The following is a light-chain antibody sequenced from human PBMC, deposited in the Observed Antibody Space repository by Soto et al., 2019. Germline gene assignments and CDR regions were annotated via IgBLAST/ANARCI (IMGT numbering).Light chain of an antibody. Sequence: EVVLTQSPSTLSLSPGERATLSCGASQSVRRDYLVWYQQKPGLAPRLVIFNASYRATGIPDRFSGSGSGTDFTLTISRLEPEDFALYYCQQYGTSPITFGQGTRLEIK. CDR2: NAS. J-gene: IGKJ5*01. CDR3: QQYGTSPIT. CDR1: QSVRRDY. V-gene: IGKV3D-20*01.